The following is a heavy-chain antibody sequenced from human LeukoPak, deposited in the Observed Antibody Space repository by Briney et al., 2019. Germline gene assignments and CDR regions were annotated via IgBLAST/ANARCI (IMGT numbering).Heavy chain of an antibody. CDR3: ARAEYDFWSGYHTDAFDI. V-gene: IGHV4-61*02. D-gene: IGHD3-3*01. CDR2: IYTSGST. J-gene: IGHJ3*02. Sequence: PSQTLSLTCTVSGGSISSGSYYWSWIRQPAGKGLEWIGRIYTSGSTNYNPSLKSRVTISVDTSKNQFSLKLSSVTAADTAVYYCARAEYDFWSGYHTDAFDIWGQGTMVTVSS. CDR1: GGSISSGSYY.